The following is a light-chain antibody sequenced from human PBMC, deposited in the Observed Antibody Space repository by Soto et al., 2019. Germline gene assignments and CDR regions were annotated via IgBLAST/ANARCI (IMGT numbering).Light chain of an antibody. V-gene: IGLV4-60*02. CDR3: ETWDRNTRV. Sequence: QSVLTQSSSASASLGSSVKLTCTLSSGHSSNIIAWHQQQPGKAPRYLMKLEGSGTYDKGSGVPDRFSGSSSGADRHLTISNLQFEDEADYYCETWDRNTRVFGGGTKLTVL. CDR2: LEGSGTY. CDR1: SGHSSNI. J-gene: IGLJ2*01.